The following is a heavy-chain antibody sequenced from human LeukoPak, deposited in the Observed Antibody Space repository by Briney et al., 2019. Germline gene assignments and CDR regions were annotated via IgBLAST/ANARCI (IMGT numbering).Heavy chain of an antibody. Sequence: GGSLRLSCAASGFAFSSYAMHWVRQAPGKGLEWVAVISYDGSNKYYADSVRGRFTISRDNSKNTLYLQMNSLRAEDTAVYYCFVVGSGSYWSDYWGQGTLVTVSS. D-gene: IGHD3-10*01. V-gene: IGHV3-30-3*01. J-gene: IGHJ4*02. CDR2: ISYDGSNK. CDR1: GFAFSSYA. CDR3: FVVGSGSYWSDY.